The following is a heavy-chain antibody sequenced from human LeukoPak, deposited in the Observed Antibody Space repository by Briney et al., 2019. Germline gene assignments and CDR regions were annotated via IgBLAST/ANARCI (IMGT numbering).Heavy chain of an antibody. J-gene: IGHJ6*03. CDR2: ISWDGGDT. CDR3: AKDMVRGLTDYYYMDV. V-gene: IGHV3-43D*03. D-gene: IGHD3-10*01. CDR1: GFTLDDYA. Sequence: GGSLRLSCAASGFTLDDYAMHWVRQAPGKGLEWVSLISWDGGDTYYADSVKGRFTISRDNSKNSLYLRMNSLRAEDTALYYCAKDMVRGLTDYYYMDVWGNGTTVTVSS.